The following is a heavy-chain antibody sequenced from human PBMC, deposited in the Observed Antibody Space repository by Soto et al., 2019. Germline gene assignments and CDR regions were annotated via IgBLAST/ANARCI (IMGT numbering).Heavy chain of an antibody. D-gene: IGHD1-26*01. CDR1: GFTFSYYW. CDR3: ARWDRGAFDL. CDR2: IHSDGSST. Sequence: EVQLVESGGGLVKPGESLRLSCAASGFTFSYYWMHWVRQAPGKGLVWVSRIHSDGSSTTYADSVKGRFTISRDNARNTVYLQMNSLRVEDTAVYYWARWDRGAFDLWGQGTVVTVSS. J-gene: IGHJ3*01. V-gene: IGHV3-74*01.